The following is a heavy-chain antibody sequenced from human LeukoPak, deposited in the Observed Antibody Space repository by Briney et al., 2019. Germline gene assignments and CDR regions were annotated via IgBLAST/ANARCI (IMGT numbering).Heavy chain of an antibody. CDR3: ARMGYYDDFDY. J-gene: IGHJ4*02. Sequence: SETLSLTCAVYGGSFSGYYWSWIRQPPGKGLEWIGEINHSGSTNYNPSLKSRVTISVDTSKNQFSLKLSSVTAADTAVYYCARMGYYDDFDYWGQGTLVTVSS. CDR2: INHSGST. D-gene: IGHD3-22*01. CDR1: GGSFSGYY. V-gene: IGHV4-34*01.